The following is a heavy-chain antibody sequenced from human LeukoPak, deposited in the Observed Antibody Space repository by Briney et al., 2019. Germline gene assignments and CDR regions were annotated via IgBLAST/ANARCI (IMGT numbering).Heavy chain of an antibody. Sequence: PSETLSLTCTVSGGSISSYYWSWIRQPPGKGLEWIGYIYYSGSTNFNPSLKSRVTISVDTSKNQFSLELSSVTAADTAVYYCARVAAIAREYDFWSGSPIGYYGMDVWGQGTTVTVSS. V-gene: IGHV4-59*01. D-gene: IGHD3-3*01. CDR3: ARVAAIAREYDFWSGSPIGYYGMDV. J-gene: IGHJ6*02. CDR1: GGSISSYY. CDR2: IYYSGST.